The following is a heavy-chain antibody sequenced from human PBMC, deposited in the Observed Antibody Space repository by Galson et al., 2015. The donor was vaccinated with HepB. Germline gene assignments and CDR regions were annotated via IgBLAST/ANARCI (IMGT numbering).Heavy chain of an antibody. V-gene: IGHV1-69*13. CDR3: ARLVGATGPDYFDY. CDR1: GGTFSSYA. Sequence: SVKVSCKASGGTFSSYAISWVRQAPGQGLEWMGGIIPMFGTANYAQKFQGRVTITADESTSTAYMELSSLRSEDTAVYYCARLVGATGPDYFDYWGQGTLVTVSS. CDR2: IIPMFGTA. J-gene: IGHJ4*02. D-gene: IGHD1-26*01.